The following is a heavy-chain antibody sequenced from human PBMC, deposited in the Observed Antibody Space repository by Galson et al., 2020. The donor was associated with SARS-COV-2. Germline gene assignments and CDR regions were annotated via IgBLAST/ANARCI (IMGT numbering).Heavy chain of an antibody. CDR3: ARLSAPACVIAFDI. V-gene: IGHV4-61*01. Sequence: SETLSLTCTVSGGPVNSDSYYWGWIRQPPGKGLEWIGYIYHSGRTNYSPSLKSRVTISVDTSKKQFSLNLSSVTAADTAVYYCARLSAPACVIAFDIWGQGTMVSFSS. CDR1: GGPVNSDSYY. CDR2: IYHSGRT. D-gene: IGHD2-21*01. J-gene: IGHJ3*02.